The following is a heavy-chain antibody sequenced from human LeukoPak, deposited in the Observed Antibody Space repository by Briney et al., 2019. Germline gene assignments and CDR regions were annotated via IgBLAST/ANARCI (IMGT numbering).Heavy chain of an antibody. V-gene: IGHV3-66*01. Sequence: GGSLRLSCATSGFTVSSNYMSWVRQAPGKGLEWVSAIYSDGNTYYADSVKGRFTISTDNAKNSLYLQMNSLRAADTALYYCARDAWGIASSRLFDYWGQGTLVTVSS. J-gene: IGHJ4*02. CDR3: ARDAWGIASSRLFDY. D-gene: IGHD6-13*01. CDR2: IYSDGNT. CDR1: GFTVSSNY.